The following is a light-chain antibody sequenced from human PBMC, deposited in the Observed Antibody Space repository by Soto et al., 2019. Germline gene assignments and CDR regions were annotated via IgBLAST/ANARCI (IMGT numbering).Light chain of an antibody. Sequence: QSVLTQSPSASGTPGQRVTISCSGSSSNIGTKYVYWYQQLPGTAPKLLIYRNNQRPSGVPDRFSGSKSGTSASLAISGLRSEDEADYYCAAWDDSLSGYVFATGTKATVL. CDR3: AAWDDSLSGYV. J-gene: IGLJ1*01. CDR2: RNN. V-gene: IGLV1-47*01. CDR1: SSNIGTKY.